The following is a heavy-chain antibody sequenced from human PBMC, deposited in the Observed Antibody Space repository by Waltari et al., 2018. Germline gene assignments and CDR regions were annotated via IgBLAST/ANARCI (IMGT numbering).Heavy chain of an antibody. CDR3: AREKQWLVPFDY. V-gene: IGHV3-30-3*01. CDR2: ISYDGSNK. Sequence: QVQLVESGGGVVQPGRSLRLSCAASGFTFSSYAMHWVRQAPGKGLEWVAVISYDGSNKYYADSVKGRFTISRDNSKNTLYLQMNSLRAEDTAVYYCAREKQWLVPFDYWGQGTLVTVSS. D-gene: IGHD6-19*01. CDR1: GFTFSSYA. J-gene: IGHJ4*02.